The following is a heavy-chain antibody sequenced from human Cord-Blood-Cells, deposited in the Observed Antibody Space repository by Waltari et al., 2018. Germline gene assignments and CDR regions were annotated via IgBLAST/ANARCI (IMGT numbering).Heavy chain of an antibody. CDR2: TRAYNGNT. CDR1: GYTFTSYG. Sequence: QVQLVQSGAEVKKHGASVKVSCKASGYTFTSYGISWVRQAPGQGLEWMGGTRAYNGNTTNARKLQARVTMPTDTSTSTAYMERRSLRSDDTAVYYCARRGVVGIDEVGDWFDPWGQGTLVTVSS. J-gene: IGHJ5*02. D-gene: IGHD2-21*01. CDR3: ARRGVVGIDEVGDWFDP. V-gene: IGHV1-18*01.